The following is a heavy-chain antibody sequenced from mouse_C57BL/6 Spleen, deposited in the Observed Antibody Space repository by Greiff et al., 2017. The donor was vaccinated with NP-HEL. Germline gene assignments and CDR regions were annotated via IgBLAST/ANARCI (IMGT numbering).Heavy chain of an antibody. CDR2: IYPGDGDT. Sequence: VQLQQSGPELVKPGASVKISCKASGYAFSSSWMNWVKQRPGKGLEWIGRIYPGDGDTNYNGKFKGKATLTADNSSSTAYMQLSSLTSEDSAVYCCARDGYYCSRRGAMDYWGQGTSVTVSS. D-gene: IGHD1-1*01. V-gene: IGHV1-82*01. J-gene: IGHJ4*01. CDR1: GYAFSSSW. CDR3: ARDGYYCSRRGAMDY.